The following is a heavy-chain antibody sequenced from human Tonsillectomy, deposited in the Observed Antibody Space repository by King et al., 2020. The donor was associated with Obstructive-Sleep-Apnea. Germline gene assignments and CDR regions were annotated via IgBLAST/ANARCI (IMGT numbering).Heavy chain of an antibody. CDR2: IYSGGGT. V-gene: IGHV3-66*01. CDR1: GFTVSSKY. CDR3: ARYYDSSGYYFPFDY. J-gene: IGHJ4*02. D-gene: IGHD3-22*01. Sequence: VQLVESGGGLVQPGGSLRLSCAASGFTVSSKYMRWVRQAPGNGLEGVSVIYSGGGTYYADSVQGKFTISRDNSKNTLYLQMNSLRAEDTAVYYCARYYDSSGYYFPFDYWGQGTLVTVSS.